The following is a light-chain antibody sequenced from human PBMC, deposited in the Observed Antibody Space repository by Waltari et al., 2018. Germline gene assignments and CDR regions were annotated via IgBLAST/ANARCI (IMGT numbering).Light chain of an antibody. CDR3: QQYRSSSWT. CDR1: QSVSSSY. CDR2: GSS. V-gene: IGKV3-20*01. Sequence: DIVLTQSPGTLSLYPGESATLSCRASQSVSSSYLAWYQQKPGQAPRLLIYGSSNRATGIPDRFSGSGSGTDFTLTIRGLEPEDFAVYYCQQYRSSSWTFGQGTKVEIK. J-gene: IGKJ1*01.